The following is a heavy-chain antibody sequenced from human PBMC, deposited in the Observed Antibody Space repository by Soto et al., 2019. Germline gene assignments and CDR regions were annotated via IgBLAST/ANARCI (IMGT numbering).Heavy chain of an antibody. J-gene: IGHJ1*01. CDR2: ISPAGTNQ. CDR3: ARENSRISPRLFQH. D-gene: IGHD6-6*01. CDR1: GFIFSDHA. V-gene: IGHV3-30-3*01. Sequence: PXVSLRLSCVASGFIFSDHAMHWARQAPGKGLEWVALISPAGTNQYYADSAKGRFTISRDNSKNTLYLQMNSLRPEDTGLYYCARENSRISPRLFQHWGHGTLVTVSS.